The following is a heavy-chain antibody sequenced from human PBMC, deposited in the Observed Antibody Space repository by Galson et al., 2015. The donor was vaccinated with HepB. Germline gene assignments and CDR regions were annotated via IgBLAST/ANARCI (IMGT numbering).Heavy chain of an antibody. D-gene: IGHD5/OR15-5a*01. Sequence: SVKVSCKASGYTFTGYYLHWVRQAPGQGLEWMGRINPNSGGTNYAQKFQGRVTMTRDTSISTAYMELSRLRSDDTVVYYCVREGVYGDAFDIWGQGTMVTVSS. CDR3: VREGVYGDAFDI. V-gene: IGHV1-2*05. CDR2: INPNSGGT. CDR1: GYTFTGYY. J-gene: IGHJ3*02.